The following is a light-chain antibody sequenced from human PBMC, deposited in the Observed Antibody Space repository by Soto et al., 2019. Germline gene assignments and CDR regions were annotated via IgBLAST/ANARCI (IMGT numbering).Light chain of an antibody. CDR2: AAS. J-gene: IGKJ4*01. CDR3: LQEYRYPLT. Sequence: AIQLTQSPASLSASVGDRVTITCRASQGIRNDLGWFQQKPGKAPKLLIYAASSLQTGVPSRFSGSGSGTYFTLTISSLQVEDFATYYCLQEYRYPLTFGGGTNVEI. CDR1: QGIRND. V-gene: IGKV1-6*01.